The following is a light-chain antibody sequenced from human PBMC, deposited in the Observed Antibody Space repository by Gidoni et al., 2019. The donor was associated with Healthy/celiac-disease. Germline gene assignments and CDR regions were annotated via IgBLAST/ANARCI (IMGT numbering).Light chain of an antibody. CDR3: QQSYSTLWT. V-gene: IGKV1-39*01. CDR1: QSISSY. Sequence: DIQMTQSPSSLAASVGERVTITCRASQSISSYLNWYQHKPGKAPQLLSYAASSLQSGVPSRFSGSGSGTDFTLTISSLQPEDFATYYCQQSYSTLWTFXXXTKVEIK. CDR2: AAS. J-gene: IGKJ1*01.